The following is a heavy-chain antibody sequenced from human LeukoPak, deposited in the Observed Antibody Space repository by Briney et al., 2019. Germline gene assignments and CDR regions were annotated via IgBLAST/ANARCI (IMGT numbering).Heavy chain of an antibody. Sequence: SQTLSLTCTVSGGSISSGGYYWSWIRQHPGKGLGWIGYIYYSGSTYYNPSLKSRVTISVDTSKNQFSLKLSSVTAADTAVYYCARENYYDSSGYPKYNWFDPWGQGTLVTVSS. CDR1: GGSISSGGYY. J-gene: IGHJ5*02. CDR2: IYYSGST. D-gene: IGHD3-22*01. CDR3: ARENYYDSSGYPKYNWFDP. V-gene: IGHV4-31*03.